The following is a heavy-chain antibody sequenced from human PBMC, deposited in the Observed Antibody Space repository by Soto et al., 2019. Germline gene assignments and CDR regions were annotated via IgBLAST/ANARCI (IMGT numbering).Heavy chain of an antibody. V-gene: IGHV6-1*01. Sequence: SQTLSLTCAISGDSVSSNSAAWNWIRQSPSRGLEWLGRTYYRSKWYNDYAVSVKSRITINPDTSKNQFSLQLNSVTPEDTAVYYCARGHRDYYDSSGYFLFDYWGQGTLVTVSS. CDR1: GDSVSSNSAA. CDR3: ARGHRDYYDSSGYFLFDY. J-gene: IGHJ4*02. D-gene: IGHD3-22*01. CDR2: TYYRSKWYN.